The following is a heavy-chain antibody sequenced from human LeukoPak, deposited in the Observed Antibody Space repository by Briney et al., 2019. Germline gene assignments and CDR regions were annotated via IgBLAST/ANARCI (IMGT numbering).Heavy chain of an antibody. Sequence: SETLSLTCTVSGGSISSYYWSWIRQPPGKGLEWIGYIYYSGSTNYNPSLKSRVTISVDTSKNQFSLKLSSVTAADTAVYYCARVLRGIAVAVKYYYYYMDVWGKGTTVTISS. CDR1: GGSISSYY. CDR2: IYYSGST. J-gene: IGHJ6*03. V-gene: IGHV4-59*01. CDR3: ARVLRGIAVAVKYYYYYMDV. D-gene: IGHD6-19*01.